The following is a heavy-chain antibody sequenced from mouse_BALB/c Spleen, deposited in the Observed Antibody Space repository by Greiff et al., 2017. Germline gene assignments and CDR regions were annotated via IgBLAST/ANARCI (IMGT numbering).Heavy chain of an antibody. CDR1: GFNIKDTY. J-gene: IGHJ3*01. CDR2: IDPANGNT. Sequence: VQLQQSGAELVKPGASVKLSCTASGFNIKDTYMHWVKQRPEQGLEWIGRIDPANGNTKYDPKFQGKATITADTSSNTAYLQLSSLTSEDTAVYYCAPDSSVSWCAYWGQGTLVTVSA. V-gene: IGHV14-3*02. D-gene: IGHD3-2*01. CDR3: APDSSVSWCAY.